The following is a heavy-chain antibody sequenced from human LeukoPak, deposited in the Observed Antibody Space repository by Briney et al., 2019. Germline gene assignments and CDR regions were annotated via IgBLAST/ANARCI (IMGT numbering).Heavy chain of an antibody. CDR3: AHRSIASAGSFFDY. CDR2: IYWDDDK. CDR1: GFSLSTNGVG. J-gene: IGHJ4*02. Sequence: SGPTLVNPTQTLTLTCTFSGFSLSTNGVGVGWIRQPPGEALEWLALIYWDDDKAYSPSLKSRLSITKDTSKNQVVLTMTNMDPVDTATYHCAHRSIASAGSFFDYWGQGTLVTVSS. V-gene: IGHV2-5*02. D-gene: IGHD6-13*01.